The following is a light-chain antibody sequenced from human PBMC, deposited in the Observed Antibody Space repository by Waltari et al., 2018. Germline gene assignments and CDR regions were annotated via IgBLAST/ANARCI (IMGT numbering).Light chain of an antibody. Sequence: DILMTQSPSSLSASVGDRVTITCRASQSISNCLNWYQQKPGKAPNRLIYAASSLETGVPSRFSGSGSGTDFTLTISSLQPDDFGTYYCQQSYNTPPVTFGPGTKVDIK. CDR1: QSISNC. V-gene: IGKV1-39*01. CDR3: QQSYNTPPVT. J-gene: IGKJ1*01. CDR2: AAS.